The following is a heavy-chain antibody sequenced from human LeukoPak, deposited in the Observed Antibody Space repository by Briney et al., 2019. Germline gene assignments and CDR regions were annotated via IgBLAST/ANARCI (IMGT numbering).Heavy chain of an antibody. Sequence: AVSVEVSCKASGYTFTSYGISWVRQAPGQGLEWMGWISAYNGNTNYAQKLQGRVTMTTDTSTSTAYMELRSLRSDDTAVYYCARVKIAGANDYWGQGTLVTVSS. J-gene: IGHJ4*02. CDR3: ARVKIAGANDY. D-gene: IGHD3-22*01. CDR1: GYTFTSYG. V-gene: IGHV1-18*01. CDR2: ISAYNGNT.